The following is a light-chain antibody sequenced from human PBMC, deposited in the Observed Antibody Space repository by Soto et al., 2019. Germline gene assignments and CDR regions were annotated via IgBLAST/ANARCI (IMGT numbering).Light chain of an antibody. CDR1: DSDVGAYDS. Sequence: QSVLAQPSSVSGSPGQSITISCTGTDSDVGAYDSVSWYRQHPHKAPQLIIYKGTQRPSGVPNRISGATSGNAASLTISGLQADDEADYFCCSSAPESTYVFGTGTKVTVL. CDR2: KGT. J-gene: IGLJ1*01. V-gene: IGLV2-23*01. CDR3: CSSAPESTYV.